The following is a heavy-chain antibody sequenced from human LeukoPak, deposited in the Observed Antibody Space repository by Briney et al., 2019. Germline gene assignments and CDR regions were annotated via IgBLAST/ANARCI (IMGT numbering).Heavy chain of an antibody. CDR2: INPSGGST. D-gene: IGHD6-19*01. CDR1: GYTFTSYY. J-gene: IGHJ4*02. CDR3: ARASGSSGWYDRSPHFGFD. Sequence: ASVKVSCQASGYTFTSYYMHWVRQAPGQGLEWMGIINPSGGSTSYAQKFQGRVTMTRDTSTSTVYMELSSLRSEDTAVYYCARASGSSGWYDRSPHFGFDWGQGTLVTVSS. V-gene: IGHV1-46*01.